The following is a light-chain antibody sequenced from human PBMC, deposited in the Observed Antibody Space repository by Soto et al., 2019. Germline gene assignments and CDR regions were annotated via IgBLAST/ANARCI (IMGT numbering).Light chain of an antibody. Sequence: EIVMTQSPSILSLAPGERATLSCRANQSISSNLAWYQQKPVQAPRLLIYGAATRATGSPARFSGSGSGTDFTLTINSLQSEDFAVYYCQMYNKSLGTFGRGTXVDIK. CDR3: QMYNKSLGT. CDR1: QSISSN. V-gene: IGKV3-15*01. CDR2: GAA. J-gene: IGKJ3*01.